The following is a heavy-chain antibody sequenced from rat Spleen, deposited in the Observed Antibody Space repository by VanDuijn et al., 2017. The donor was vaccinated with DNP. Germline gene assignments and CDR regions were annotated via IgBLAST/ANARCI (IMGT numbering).Heavy chain of an antibody. J-gene: IGHJ3*01. CDR2: ISASGGST. V-gene: IGHV5-46*01. CDR1: GFTFSSFP. CDR3: TTDAAY. Sequence: EVQLVESGGGLVQPGRSMKLSCAASGFTFSSFPMAWVRQAPTQGLEWVATISASGGSTYYRDSVRGRFTMSRDNAMSSLYLQMDSLRSEDTATYYCTTDAAYWGQGTLVTVSS.